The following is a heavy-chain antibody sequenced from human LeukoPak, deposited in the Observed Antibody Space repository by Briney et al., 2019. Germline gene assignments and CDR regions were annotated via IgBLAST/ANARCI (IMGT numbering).Heavy chain of an antibody. D-gene: IGHD3-9*01. Sequence: GGSLRLSCAASGFIFSDYYMTWIRQAPGKGLEWISYISSSGSSIYYADSVKGRFTISRDNAKNSLYLQMNSLRAEDTAVYYCANILTGYSQIDYWGQGTLVTVSS. CDR2: ISSSGSSI. V-gene: IGHV3-11*01. CDR1: GFIFSDYY. CDR3: ANILTGYSQIDY. J-gene: IGHJ4*02.